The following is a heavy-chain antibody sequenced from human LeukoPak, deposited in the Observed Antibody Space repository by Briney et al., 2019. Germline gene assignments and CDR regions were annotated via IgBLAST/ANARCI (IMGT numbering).Heavy chain of an antibody. Sequence: SVRVSCKASGYTFTSYGISWVRQAPGQGLEWMGWISAYNGNTNYAQKLQGRVTMTTDTSTSTAYMELRSLRSDDTAVYYCARDYGIAVAGFFSVGGFRMDVWGQGTTVTVSS. CDR2: ISAYNGNT. V-gene: IGHV1-18*01. J-gene: IGHJ6*02. D-gene: IGHD6-19*01. CDR1: GYTFTSYG. CDR3: ARDYGIAVAGFFSVGGFRMDV.